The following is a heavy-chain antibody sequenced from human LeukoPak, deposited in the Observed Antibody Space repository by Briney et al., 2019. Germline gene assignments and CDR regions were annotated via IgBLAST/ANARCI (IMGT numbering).Heavy chain of an antibody. CDR1: GFTFSSYS. V-gene: IGHV3-21*04. CDR3: AKGTHRRGNSDYFDY. Sequence: PGGSLRLSCAASGFTFSSYSMNWVRQAPGKGLEWVSSINSGGHFIYYADSVKGRFTISRDIAKNSVYLHMNSLSAEDTAVYSCAKGTHRRGNSDYFDYWGQGTLVTVSS. J-gene: IGHJ4*02. D-gene: IGHD4-23*01. CDR2: INSGGHFI.